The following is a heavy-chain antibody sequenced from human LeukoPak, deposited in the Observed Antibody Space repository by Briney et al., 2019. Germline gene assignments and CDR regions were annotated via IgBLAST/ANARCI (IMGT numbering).Heavy chain of an antibody. CDR1: GFTFSSYW. J-gene: IGHJ4*02. Sequence: GGSLRLSCAASGFTFSSYWMNWARQAPGKGLEWVANIKPDGTTKFYVDSAKGRFTISRDNALNSLYLQMNSLRAEDTAIYYCARSIPYGTTWYGRSDYWGQGTLVTVSS. V-gene: IGHV3-7*03. CDR2: IKPDGTTK. CDR3: ARSIPYGTTWYGRSDY. D-gene: IGHD6-13*01.